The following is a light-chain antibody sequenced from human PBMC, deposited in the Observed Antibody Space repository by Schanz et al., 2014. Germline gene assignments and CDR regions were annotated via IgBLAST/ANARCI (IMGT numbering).Light chain of an antibody. CDR2: DVG. CDR3: TSYISSSFFWV. CDR1: SSDIGNYDY. Sequence: QSALTQPASVSASPGQSITISCTGTSSDIGNYDYVSWYRQHPGKAPKLIIYDVGDRPSGVSNRFSGSKSGNTASLTISGLQAEDEADYYCTSYISSSFFWVFGGGTKLTVL. V-gene: IGLV2-14*03. J-gene: IGLJ3*02.